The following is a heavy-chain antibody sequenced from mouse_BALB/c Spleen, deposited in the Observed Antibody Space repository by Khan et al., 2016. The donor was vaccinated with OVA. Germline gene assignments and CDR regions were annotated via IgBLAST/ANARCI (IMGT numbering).Heavy chain of an antibody. CDR2: ISYSGST. Sequence: EVQLQESGPGLVKPSQSLSLTCTVTGYSITSDYAWNWIRQFPGNKLEWMAYISYSGSTSSNPSLTSRISVNRDTSKHQFFLQLNSVTTEDTATYYCARRYYYGQWYFDVWGAGTTVTVSS. J-gene: IGHJ1*01. CDR3: ARRYYYGQWYFDV. V-gene: IGHV3-2*02. D-gene: IGHD1-1*01. CDR1: GYSITSDYA.